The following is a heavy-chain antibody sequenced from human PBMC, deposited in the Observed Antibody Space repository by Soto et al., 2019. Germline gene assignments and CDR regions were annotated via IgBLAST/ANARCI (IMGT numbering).Heavy chain of an antibody. CDR1: GFTFSSYG. Sequence: GGSLRLSCAASGFTFSSYGMHWVRQAPGKGLEWVAVIWYDGSNKYYADSVKGRFTISRDNSKNTLYLQMNSLRAEDTAVYYCARDRGDIVVVVAATGSMDVWGQGTTVTVSS. CDR2: IWYDGSNK. J-gene: IGHJ6*02. CDR3: ARDRGDIVVVVAATGSMDV. V-gene: IGHV3-33*01. D-gene: IGHD2-15*01.